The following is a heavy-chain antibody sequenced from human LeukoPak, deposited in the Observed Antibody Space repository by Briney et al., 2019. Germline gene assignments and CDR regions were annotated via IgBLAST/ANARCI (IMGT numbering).Heavy chain of an antibody. Sequence: GASVKVSCKASGGTFSSYAISWVRQAPGQGLEWMGGIIPIFGTANYAQKFQGRVTITADKSTSTAYMELSSLRSEDTAVYYCARGGGCYQTPCLYYYYYYMDVWGKGTTVTISS. CDR1: GGTFSSYA. CDR3: ARGGGCYQTPCLYYYYYYMDV. D-gene: IGHD2-2*01. CDR2: IIPIFGTA. J-gene: IGHJ6*03. V-gene: IGHV1-69*06.